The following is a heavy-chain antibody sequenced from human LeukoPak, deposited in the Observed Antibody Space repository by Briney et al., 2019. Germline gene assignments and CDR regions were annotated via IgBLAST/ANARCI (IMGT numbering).Heavy chain of an antibody. CDR3: ARGGLYRFDP. V-gene: IGHV3-21*01. D-gene: IGHD2-2*02. CDR1: GFTFSSDA. J-gene: IGHJ5*02. Sequence: GGSLRLSCAASGFTFSSDAMRWVRQAPGKGLEWVSSISGSTIYTNYADSVKGRFTISRDNAKNSLYLQMNSLRAEDTAVYYCARGGLYRFDPWGQGTLVIVSS. CDR2: ISGSTIYT.